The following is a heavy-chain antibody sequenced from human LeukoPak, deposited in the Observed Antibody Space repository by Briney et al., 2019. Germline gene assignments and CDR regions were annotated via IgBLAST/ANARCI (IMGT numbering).Heavy chain of an antibody. CDR1: RFTFSSYA. Sequence: GRSLRLPCAASRFTFSSYAMHWVRQAPGKGLEWVAIISHDGDNKFYADSVKGRFTISRDNSKNTLYLQMNSLRAEDTAVYYCASTLPSDSSGYYYVGYFDYWGQGTLVTVSS. J-gene: IGHJ4*02. CDR3: ASTLPSDSSGYYYVGYFDY. CDR2: ISHDGDNK. D-gene: IGHD3-22*01. V-gene: IGHV3-30*17.